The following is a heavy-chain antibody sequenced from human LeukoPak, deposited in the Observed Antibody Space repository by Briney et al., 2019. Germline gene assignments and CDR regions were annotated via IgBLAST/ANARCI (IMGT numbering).Heavy chain of an antibody. J-gene: IGHJ4*02. Sequence: PGGSLRLSCAASGFTFSSYAMHWVRQAPGKGLEWVADISFDGNRKNYADSVKGRFTISRDNSKNTLYLEMNSLRAEDTAVFYCARDRRWELDYWGQGTLVTVSS. CDR2: ISFDGNRK. V-gene: IGHV3-30-3*01. CDR1: GFTFSSYA. D-gene: IGHD1-26*01. CDR3: ARDRRWELDY.